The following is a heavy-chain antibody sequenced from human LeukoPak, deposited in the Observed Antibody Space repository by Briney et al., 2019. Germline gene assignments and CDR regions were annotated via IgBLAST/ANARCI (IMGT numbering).Heavy chain of an antibody. CDR1: GFTFSSYG. Sequence: PGGSLRLSCAASGFTFSSYGMHWVRQAPGKGLEWVAFIRYDGSNKYYADSVKGRFTISRDNSKNTLYLQMNSLRAEDTAVYYCAKVLANYVYAFDYWGQGTLVTVSS. V-gene: IGHV3-30*02. D-gene: IGHD4/OR15-4a*01. CDR2: IRYDGSNK. J-gene: IGHJ4*02. CDR3: AKVLANYVYAFDY.